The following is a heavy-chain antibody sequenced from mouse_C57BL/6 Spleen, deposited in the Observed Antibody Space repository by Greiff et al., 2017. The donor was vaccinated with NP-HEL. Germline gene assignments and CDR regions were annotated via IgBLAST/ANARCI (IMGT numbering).Heavy chain of an antibody. CDR1: GYTFTGYW. J-gene: IGHJ3*01. D-gene: IGHD4-1*01. Sequence: VQLQESGAELMKPGASVKLSCKATGYTFTGYWIEWVKQRHGHGLEWIGAILTGSGCTNYNEKFKGKATFTADTSSNTAYMQLSSLTTDDSSIYYCAKLGSFAYWGQGTLVTVSA. V-gene: IGHV1-9*01. CDR3: AKLGSFAY. CDR2: ILTGSGCT.